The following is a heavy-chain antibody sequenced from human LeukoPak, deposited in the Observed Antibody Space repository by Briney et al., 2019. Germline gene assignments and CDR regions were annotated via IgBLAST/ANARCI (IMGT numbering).Heavy chain of an antibody. V-gene: IGHV1-24*01. CDR1: GYIFTELS. Sequence: ASVKVSCKVSGYIFTELSMHWVRQAPGQGLEWMGGFNPEDGETFYAQKFQGRVNMTEDTSTDTAYMELSSLRSEDTAVYYCARRMVRGVIRTNWFDPWGQGTLVTVSS. CDR3: ARRMVRGVIRTNWFDP. D-gene: IGHD3-10*01. CDR2: FNPEDGET. J-gene: IGHJ5*02.